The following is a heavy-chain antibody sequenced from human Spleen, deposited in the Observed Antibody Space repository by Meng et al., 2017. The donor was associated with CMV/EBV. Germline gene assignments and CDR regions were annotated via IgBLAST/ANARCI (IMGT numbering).Heavy chain of an antibody. D-gene: IGHD1-1*01. J-gene: IGHJ4*02. CDR1: GYRFSTYW. Sequence: CKGSGYRFSTYWIGWVRQMPGKGLEWMGIINPGDSKTRYGPSFQGQVTISADKSISTAYLQWNSLKASDTAMYFCARLLGTGTPFDYWGQGTLVTVSS. CDR3: ARLLGTGTPFDY. CDR2: INPGDSKT. V-gene: IGHV5-51*01.